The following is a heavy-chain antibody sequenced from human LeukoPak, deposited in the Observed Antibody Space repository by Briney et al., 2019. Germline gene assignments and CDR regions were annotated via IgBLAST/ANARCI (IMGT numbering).Heavy chain of an antibody. CDR1: GFTFSSYS. V-gene: IGHV3-21*01. Sequence: PGGSLRLSCAASGFTFSSYSMNWVCQAPGKGLEWVSSISTSSSYIYYADSVKGRFTISRDNAKNSLFLQMNSLRAEDTAVYYCARDRKYYDSGGYYPYYWGQGTLVTVSS. CDR3: ARDRKYYDSGGYYPYY. J-gene: IGHJ4*02. CDR2: ISTSSSYI. D-gene: IGHD3-22*01.